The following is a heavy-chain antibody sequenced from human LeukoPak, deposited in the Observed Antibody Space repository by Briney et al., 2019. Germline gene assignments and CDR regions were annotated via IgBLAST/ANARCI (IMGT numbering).Heavy chain of an antibody. D-gene: IGHD5-24*01. CDR1: GGTFSSYA. J-gene: IGHJ4*02. Sequence: GASVKVSCKASGGTFSSYAISWVRQAPGQGLEWMGGIIPIFGTANYAQKFQGRVTITTDESTGTAYMELSSLRSEDTAVYYCATQPATMIDYWGQGTLVTVSS. V-gene: IGHV1-69*05. CDR2: IIPIFGTA. CDR3: ATQPATMIDY.